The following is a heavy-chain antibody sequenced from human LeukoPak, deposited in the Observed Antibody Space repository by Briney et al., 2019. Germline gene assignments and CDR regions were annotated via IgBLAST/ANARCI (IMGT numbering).Heavy chain of an antibody. CDR3: ASTKQLAYYYYYYMDV. D-gene: IGHD6-6*01. Sequence: SGTLSLTCAVSGGSVSINNWWSWVRQPPGKGLEWIGEIYRDGTTNYNPSLRSRVTILVDKSRNQFSLKLNSVTAADTAVYYCASTKQLAYYYYYYMDVWGKGTTVTVSS. CDR1: GGSVSINNW. J-gene: IGHJ6*03. V-gene: IGHV4-4*02. CDR2: IYRDGTT.